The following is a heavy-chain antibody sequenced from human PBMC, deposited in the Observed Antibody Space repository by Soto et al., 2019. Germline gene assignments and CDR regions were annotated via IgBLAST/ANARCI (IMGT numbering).Heavy chain of an antibody. D-gene: IGHD1-26*01. CDR1: GFTFSSYA. CDR3: ARDSLGATDY. CDR2: ISYDGSNK. Sequence: QVQLVESGGGVVQPGRSLRLSCAASGFTFSSYAMHWVRQAPGKGLEWVAVISYDGSNKYYADSVKGRFTISRDNSKNTLYLQMNSLRAEDTAVYYCARDSLGATDYWGQGTLFTVSS. J-gene: IGHJ4*02. V-gene: IGHV3-30-3*01.